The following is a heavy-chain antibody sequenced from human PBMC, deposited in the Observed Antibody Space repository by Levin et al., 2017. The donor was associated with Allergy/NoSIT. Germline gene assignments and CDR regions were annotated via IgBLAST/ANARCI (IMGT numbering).Heavy chain of an antibody. CDR2: IRTKPNNYAT. V-gene: IGHV3-73*01. CDR1: GFTFSASA. J-gene: IGHJ6*02. CDR3: LRSNLGFCRSNSCYIRYGLDV. Sequence: QSGGSLRLSCAASGFTFSASAVHWVRQASGKGLEWLGRIRTKPNNYATAYGASVKGRFTISRDDSKNTAYLQMNSLETEDTAVYYCLRSNLGFCRSNSCYIRYGLDVWGQGTTVTVSS. D-gene: IGHD2-2*01.